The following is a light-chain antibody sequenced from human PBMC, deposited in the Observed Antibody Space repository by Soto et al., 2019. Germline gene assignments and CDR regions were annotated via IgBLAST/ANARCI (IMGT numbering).Light chain of an antibody. CDR3: AAWDDTRNGQV. V-gene: IGLV1-47*01. J-gene: IGLJ3*02. CDR2: RNN. Sequence: QSVLTQPPSAAGTPGQRVSISCSGRRSNIGRNYVYWYQQLPGTAPKLLIQRNNERPSGDPDRFSGSKSGTSVSLAISGRRSEDEATYYCAAWDDTRNGQVVGGGTKLTVL. CDR1: RSNIGRNY.